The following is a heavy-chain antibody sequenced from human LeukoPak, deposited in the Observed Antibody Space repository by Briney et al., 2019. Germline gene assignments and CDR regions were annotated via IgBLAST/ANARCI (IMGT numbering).Heavy chain of an antibody. V-gene: IGHV3-30*18. D-gene: IGHD2-2*01. Sequence: PGRSLRLSCAASGFTFSSYGMYWVRQAPGKGLEWVAVISYDGSNKYYADSVKGRFTISRDNSKNTLYLQMNSLRAEDTAVYYCAKDQGYCSSTSCSYYYGMDVWGQGTTVTVSS. CDR3: AKDQGYCSSTSCSYYYGMDV. J-gene: IGHJ6*02. CDR2: ISYDGSNK. CDR1: GFTFSSYG.